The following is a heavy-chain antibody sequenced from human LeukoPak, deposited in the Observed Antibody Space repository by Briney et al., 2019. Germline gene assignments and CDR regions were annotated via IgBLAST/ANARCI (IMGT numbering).Heavy chain of an antibody. CDR3: ARDLAYNYGDPHYFDY. Sequence: ASVKVSCKTSGYTFTNYGISWVRQAPGQGLEWMGWISADNGNTNYAQKFQDRVTMITDTSTSTAYVELRSLRSDDTAVYFCARDLAYNYGDPHYFDYWGQGTLDTVSS. J-gene: IGHJ4*02. D-gene: IGHD5-24*01. CDR1: GYTFTNYG. CDR2: ISADNGNT. V-gene: IGHV1-18*01.